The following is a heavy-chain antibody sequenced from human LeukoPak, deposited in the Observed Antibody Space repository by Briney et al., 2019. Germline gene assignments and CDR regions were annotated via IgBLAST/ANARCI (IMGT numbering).Heavy chain of an antibody. CDR3: AREPGFDSSGYLNWFDP. Sequence: SETLSLTCTVSGGSISSYYWSWIRQPPGKGPEWIACISYSGSTKYNPSLKSRVTISVDTSKNQLSLELSSVTAADTAVYYCAREPGFDSSGYLNWFDPWGQGTLVTVSS. J-gene: IGHJ5*02. D-gene: IGHD3-22*01. V-gene: IGHV4-59*01. CDR1: GGSISSYY. CDR2: ISYSGST.